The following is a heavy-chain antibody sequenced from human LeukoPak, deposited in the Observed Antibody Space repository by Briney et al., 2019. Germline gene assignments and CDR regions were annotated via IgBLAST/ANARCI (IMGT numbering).Heavy chain of an antibody. CDR2: IWFDGSNK. D-gene: IGHD5-24*01. CDR1: GFNFSSYG. V-gene: IGHV3-33*01. J-gene: IGHJ4*02. Sequence: PGGSLRLSCAASGFNFSSYGMHWVRQAPGKGLAWVAVIWFDGSNKYYADSVKGRFHISRGNSKNTLFLQMNSFSAEDTAVDYCATPPSRRDGLNYFDYLRQATLATVSS. CDR3: ATPPSRRDGLNYFDY.